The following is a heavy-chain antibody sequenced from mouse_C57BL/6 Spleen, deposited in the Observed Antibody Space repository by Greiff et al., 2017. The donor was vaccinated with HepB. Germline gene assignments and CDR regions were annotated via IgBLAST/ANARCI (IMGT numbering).Heavy chain of an antibody. CDR1: GFTFSSYA. V-gene: IGHV5-9-1*02. Sequence: DVQLVESGAGLVKPGGSLKLSCAASGFTFSSYAMSWVRQTPEKRLEWVAYISSGGDYIYYADTVKGRFTISRDNARNTLYLQMSSLKSEDTAMYYCTRDRELTGPYYYAMDYWGQGTSVTVSS. CDR2: ISSGGDYI. CDR3: TRDRELTGPYYYAMDY. J-gene: IGHJ4*01. D-gene: IGHD4-1*01.